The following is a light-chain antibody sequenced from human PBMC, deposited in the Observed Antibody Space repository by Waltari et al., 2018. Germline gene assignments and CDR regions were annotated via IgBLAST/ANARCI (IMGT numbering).Light chain of an antibody. V-gene: IGLV2-11*01. CDR3: CSYAGIFTLYV. CDR2: DVT. J-gene: IGLJ1*01. CDR1: SSDAGGYNY. Sequence: QSALTQPRSVSGSPGQSVTISCTGTSSDAGGYNYVSWYQQHPGKAPKLRIYDVTKRPLEVPDSSSGAKSGNTASLTISGLQAEDESDYYCCSYAGIFTLYVFGAGTKVTVL.